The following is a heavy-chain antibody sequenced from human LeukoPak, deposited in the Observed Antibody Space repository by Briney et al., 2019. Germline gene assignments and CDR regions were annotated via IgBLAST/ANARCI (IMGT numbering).Heavy chain of an antibody. J-gene: IGHJ5*02. Sequence: SVKVSCKASGGTFSSYAISWVRQALGQGLEWMGGIIPIFGTANYAQKFQGRVTITADESTSTAYMELSSLRSEDTAVYYCARDSGIAAGWFDPWGQGTLVTVSS. CDR1: GGTFSSYA. CDR2: IIPIFGTA. V-gene: IGHV1-69*13. CDR3: ARDSGIAAGWFDP. D-gene: IGHD6-13*01.